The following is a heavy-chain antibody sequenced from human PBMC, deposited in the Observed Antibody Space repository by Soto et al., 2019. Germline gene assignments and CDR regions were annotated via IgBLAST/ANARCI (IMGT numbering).Heavy chain of an antibody. CDR3: ARDPISSSWYGRYDYYYYYGMDV. CDR1: GYTFTGYY. Sequence: ASVKVSCKASGYTFTGYYMHWVRQAPGQGLEWMGWINPNSGGTNYAQKFQGWVTMTRDTSISTAYMELSRLRSDDTAVYYCARDPISSSWYGRYDYYYYYGMDVWGQGTTVTVSS. D-gene: IGHD6-13*01. V-gene: IGHV1-2*04. CDR2: INPNSGGT. J-gene: IGHJ6*02.